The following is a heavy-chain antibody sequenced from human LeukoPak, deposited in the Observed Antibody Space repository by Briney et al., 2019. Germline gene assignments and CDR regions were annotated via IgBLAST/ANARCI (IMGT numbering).Heavy chain of an antibody. V-gene: IGHV3-23*01. CDR3: ARDRSVWFGYPQDYYYGMDV. CDR1: GFTFNNYA. Sequence: GGSLRLSCATSGFTFNNYAMNWVRQAPGKGLEWVSGISGTGVSTHYADSAKGRFTISRDNAKNTLYLQMNSLRAEDTAVYYCARDRSVWFGYPQDYYYGMDVWGQGTTVTVSS. D-gene: IGHD3-10*01. J-gene: IGHJ6*02. CDR2: ISGTGVST.